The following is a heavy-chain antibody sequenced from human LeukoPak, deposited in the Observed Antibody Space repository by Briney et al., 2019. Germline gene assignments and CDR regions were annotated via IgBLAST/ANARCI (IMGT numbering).Heavy chain of an antibody. D-gene: IGHD6-13*01. CDR2: VNPNSGGT. Sequence: ASVKVSCKASGYTFTGYYMHWVRQAPGQGLEWMGWVNPNSGGTRYAQRFQDRVTMTRDTSITTAYMELSRLRSDDTAVYFCARGRLEAAATDDYWGEGTLVTVS. V-gene: IGHV1-2*02. CDR1: GYTFTGYY. J-gene: IGHJ4*02. CDR3: ARGRLEAAATDDY.